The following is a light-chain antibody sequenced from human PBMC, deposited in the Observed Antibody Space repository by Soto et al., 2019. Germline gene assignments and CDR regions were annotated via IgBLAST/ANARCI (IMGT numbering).Light chain of an antibody. Sequence: IQMTQSPSTLSASVGDRVTITCQASQTISNYLAWYQHKPRKAPKLLIYDVSTLESGVPSRFSGSGSGTEFTLTISSLQPDDFATYYCQQYNSYLYTFGQGTKLEIQ. J-gene: IGKJ2*01. CDR3: QQYNSYLYT. V-gene: IGKV1-5*01. CDR1: QTISNY. CDR2: DVS.